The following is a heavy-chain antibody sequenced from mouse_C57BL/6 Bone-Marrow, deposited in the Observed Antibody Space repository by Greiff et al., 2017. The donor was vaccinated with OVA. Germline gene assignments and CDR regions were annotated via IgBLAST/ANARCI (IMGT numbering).Heavy chain of an antibody. J-gene: IGHJ4*01. CDR1: GFTFSSYA. CDR3: ARDGGRAMDY. CDR2: ISDGGSYT. Sequence: VQRVESGGGLVKPGGSLKLSCAASGFTFSSYAMSWVRQTPEKRLEWVATISDGGSYTYYPDNVKGRFTISRDNAKNNLYLQMSHLKSEDTAMYYCARDGGRAMDYWGQGTSVTVSS. V-gene: IGHV5-4*01.